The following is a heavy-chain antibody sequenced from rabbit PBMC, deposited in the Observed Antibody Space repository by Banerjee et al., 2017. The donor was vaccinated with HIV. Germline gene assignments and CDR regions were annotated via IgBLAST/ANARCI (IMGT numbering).Heavy chain of an antibody. CDR3: ARFYGGYYFNL. D-gene: IGHD2-1*01. CDR1: GFSLSENYA. V-gene: IGHV1S45*01. CDR2: IYGGSSGTT. J-gene: IGHJ4*01. Sequence: QEQLVESGGGLFQPGGSLALTCKASGFSLSENYAMCWVRQAPGKGLEWIGCIYGGSSGTTYYASWAKGRFTISKSSSTTVTLQMTSLTAADTATYFCARFYGGYYFNLWGPGTLVTVS.